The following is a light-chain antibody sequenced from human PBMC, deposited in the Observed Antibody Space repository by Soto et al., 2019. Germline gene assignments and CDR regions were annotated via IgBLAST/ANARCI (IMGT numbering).Light chain of an antibody. CDR1: QSVTSD. V-gene: IGKV3-15*01. J-gene: IGKJ5*01. Sequence: EIVMTQSPGTLSVSPGERATLSCMASQSVTSDLAWYQQRPGQAPRLLIYDASTRATGVPARFSGSGSGTEFTLTISTLQSEDSAVYYCQQYNRWPPITFGQGTRLEIK. CDR2: DAS. CDR3: QQYNRWPPIT.